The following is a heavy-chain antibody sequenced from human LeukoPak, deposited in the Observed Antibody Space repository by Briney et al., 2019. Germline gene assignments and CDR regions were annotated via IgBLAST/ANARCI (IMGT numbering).Heavy chain of an antibody. V-gene: IGHV3-30*18. J-gene: IGHJ4*02. CDR1: GFTFSSYG. CDR2: ISYDGSNK. CDR3: AKDNGSGSSDY. Sequence: PGGSLRLSCAASGFTFSSYGMHWVRQAPGKGLEWVAVISYDGSNKYYADSVKGRFTISRDNSKNTLYLQMNSLRAEDTAVYYCAKDNGSGSSDYWGQGTLVTVSS. D-gene: IGHD3-10*01.